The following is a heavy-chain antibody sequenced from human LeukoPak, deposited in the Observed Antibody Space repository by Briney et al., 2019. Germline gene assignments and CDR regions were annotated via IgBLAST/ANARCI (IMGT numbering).Heavy chain of an antibody. V-gene: IGHV3-9*01. Sequence: GGSLRLSCAASGFTFDDYAMHWVRQAPGKGLEWVSGISWNSGSIGYADSVKGRFTSSRDNAKNSLYLQMNSLRAEATALYYCAKSLRTSREIDYWGQGTLVTVSS. CDR2: ISWNSGSI. D-gene: IGHD2-2*01. J-gene: IGHJ4*02. CDR3: AKSLRTSREIDY. CDR1: GFTFDDYA.